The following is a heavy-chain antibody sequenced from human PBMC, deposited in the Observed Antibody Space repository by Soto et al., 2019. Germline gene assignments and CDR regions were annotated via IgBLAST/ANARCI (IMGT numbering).Heavy chain of an antibody. V-gene: IGHV4-61*08. J-gene: IGHJ4*02. CDR1: GGTVSSGGYY. Sequence: QVQLQESGPGLVTPSETLSLTCTVSGGTVSSGGYYWGWIRQPPGKGLEWIGYISSRGSANYNPSPRSRITISVDTSKDQFSLKLTSGTAADTAVYYWAMAGNYRYFDAWGQGPLVTVSS. CDR2: ISSRGSA. D-gene: IGHD1-7*01. CDR3: AMAGNYRYFDA.